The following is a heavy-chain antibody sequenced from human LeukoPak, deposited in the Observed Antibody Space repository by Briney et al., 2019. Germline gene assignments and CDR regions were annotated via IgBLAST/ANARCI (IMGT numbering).Heavy chain of an antibody. J-gene: IGHJ6*03. Sequence: SETLSLTCTVSGGSTSSYYCSWIRQPAGKGLEWIGRIYTSGSTNYNPSLKSRVTMSVDTSKNQFSLKLSSVTAADTAVYYCARCPKGVYYYYMDVWGKGTTVTVSS. V-gene: IGHV4-4*07. CDR2: IYTSGST. CDR3: ARCPKGVYYYYMDV. CDR1: GGSTSSYY.